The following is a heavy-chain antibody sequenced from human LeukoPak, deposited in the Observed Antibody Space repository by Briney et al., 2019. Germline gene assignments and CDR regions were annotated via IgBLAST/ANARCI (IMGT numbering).Heavy chain of an antibody. CDR2: IYYSGST. CDR1: GGSISSSSYY. CDR3: ARHGGFRASDYYDSLGPGGYFDL. Sequence: SETLSLTCTVSGGSISSSSYYWGWIRQPPGKGLEWIGSIYYSGSTYYNPSLKSRVTISVDTSKNQFSLKLSSVTAADTAVYYCARHGGFRASDYYDSLGPGGYFDLWGRGTLVTVSS. J-gene: IGHJ2*01. V-gene: IGHV4-39*01. D-gene: IGHD3-22*01.